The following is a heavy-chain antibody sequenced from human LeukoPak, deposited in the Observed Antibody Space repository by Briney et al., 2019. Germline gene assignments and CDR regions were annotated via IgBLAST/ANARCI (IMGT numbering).Heavy chain of an antibody. Sequence: KPGRSLRLSCAASGFTFSNYGMHWVRQAPGKGLEWVGRIKSKTDGGTTDYAAPVKGRFTISRDDSKNTLYLQMNSLKTEDTAVYYCTTGGYYDSSGYSPLNYWGQGTLVTVSS. D-gene: IGHD3-22*01. CDR3: TTGGYYDSSGYSPLNY. J-gene: IGHJ4*02. CDR1: GFTFSNYG. V-gene: IGHV3-15*01. CDR2: IKSKTDGGTT.